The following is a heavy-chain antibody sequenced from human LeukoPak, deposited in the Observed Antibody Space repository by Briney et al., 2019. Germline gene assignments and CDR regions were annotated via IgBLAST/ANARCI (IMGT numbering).Heavy chain of an antibody. Sequence: PSQTLSLTCTVSGGSISSGSYYWSWIRQPAGKGLEWIGRFYTSGSTDYNPSLKSRVTISVDTSKNQFSLKLSSVTAADTAVYYCRVDTPFFDYWGQGTLVTVSS. CDR2: FYTSGST. CDR3: RVDTPFFDY. D-gene: IGHD5-18*01. J-gene: IGHJ4*02. V-gene: IGHV4-61*02. CDR1: GGSISSGSYY.